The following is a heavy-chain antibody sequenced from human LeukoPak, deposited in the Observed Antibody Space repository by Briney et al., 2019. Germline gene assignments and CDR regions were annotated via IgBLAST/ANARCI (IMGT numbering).Heavy chain of an antibody. V-gene: IGHV4-59*08. J-gene: IGHJ4*02. Sequence: SETLSLTCTVSGGSISSYYWSWIRQPPGKGLEWIGYIFYSGSTNYNPSLESRVTISVDTSKNQFSLKLSSVTAADTAVYYCARGEAEAGLDYWGQGTLVTVSS. CDR2: IFYSGST. CDR1: GGSISSYY. CDR3: ARGEAEAGLDY. D-gene: IGHD6-13*01.